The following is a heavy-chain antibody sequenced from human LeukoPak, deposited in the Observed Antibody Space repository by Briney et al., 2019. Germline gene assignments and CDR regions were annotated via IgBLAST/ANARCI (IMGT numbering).Heavy chain of an antibody. V-gene: IGHV4-34*01. CDR2: VNHRGAT. CDR3: ARPIGGDSRNYYLYF. Sequence: SETLSLTCAVYGGSFNVYYWTWIRQPPGNGLEWIGEVNHRGATNYNPSLKSRATILVDTSKNQFSLRLSSVTAADTAVYYCARPIGGDSRNYYLYFWGQGVRVTVSS. D-gene: IGHD3-10*01. J-gene: IGHJ4*02. CDR1: GGSFNVYY.